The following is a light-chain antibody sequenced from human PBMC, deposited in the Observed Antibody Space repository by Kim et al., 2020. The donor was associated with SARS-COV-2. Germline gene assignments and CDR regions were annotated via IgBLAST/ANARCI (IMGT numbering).Light chain of an antibody. CDR3: HQSYSTPQA. V-gene: IGKV1-39*01. CDR2: AAS. CDR1: QSISSY. Sequence: DIQMTQSPSSLSASVGDRVTITCRGSQSISSYLNWYQQKPGKAPKLLIYAASSLQRGVPSRFSGSGSGTDFTLTISSLQPEDFATYYCHQSYSTPQAFGGGTKVDIK. J-gene: IGKJ4*01.